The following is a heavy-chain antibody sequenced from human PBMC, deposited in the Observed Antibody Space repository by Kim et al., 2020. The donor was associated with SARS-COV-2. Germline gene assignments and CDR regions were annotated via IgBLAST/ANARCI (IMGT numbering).Heavy chain of an antibody. Sequence: GESLKISCKGSGYSFTSYWIGWVRQMPGKGLEWMGIIYPGDSDTRYSPSFQGQVTISADKSISTAYLQWSSLKASDTAMYYCARHEAMAGYDWAITFGGATPDYWGQGTLVTVSS. V-gene: IGHV5-51*01. CDR2: IYPGDSDT. D-gene: IGHD3-16*01. J-gene: IGHJ4*02. CDR3: ARHEAMAGYDWAITFGGATPDY. CDR1: GYSFTSYW.